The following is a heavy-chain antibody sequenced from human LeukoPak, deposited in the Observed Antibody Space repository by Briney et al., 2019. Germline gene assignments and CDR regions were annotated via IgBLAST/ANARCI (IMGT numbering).Heavy chain of an antibody. D-gene: IGHD3-10*01. V-gene: IGHV3-48*02. CDR1: GFTFGSYA. Sequence: PGGSLRLSCAASGFTFGSYAMNWVRQAPGKGLEWISYITVRSSTIYYADSVKGRFTISRDNAKNSLYLQMNSLRDEDTAVYYCARDNYYGHYFDYWGQGTPVTVSS. J-gene: IGHJ4*02. CDR3: ARDNYYGHYFDY. CDR2: ITVRSSTI.